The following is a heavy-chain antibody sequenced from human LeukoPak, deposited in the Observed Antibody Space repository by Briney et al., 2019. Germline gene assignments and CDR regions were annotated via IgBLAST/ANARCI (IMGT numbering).Heavy chain of an antibody. V-gene: IGHV3-7*01. CDR3: ANVPSSTVSY. J-gene: IGHJ4*02. CDR2: LNEDGSVK. D-gene: IGHD2-15*01. CDR1: EFCFSTNW. Sequence: GGSLRLSCAASEFCFSTNWMHWVRLTPGKGLEWVAELNEDGSVKYYVDSVKGRFTISRDNARSLLFLQMYNLRSEDTGVYFCANVPSSTVSYWGRGTLVTVSS.